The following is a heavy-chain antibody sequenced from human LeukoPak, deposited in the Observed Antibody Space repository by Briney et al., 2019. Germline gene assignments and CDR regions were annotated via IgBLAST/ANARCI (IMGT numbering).Heavy chain of an antibody. D-gene: IGHD2-15*01. CDR3: AKHGGYCSGATCPGWFDP. CDR2: ISTSGTYI. CDR1: GFTFSSYS. Sequence: GGSLRLSCAASGFTFSSYSMIWVRQAPGKGLEWVSSISTSGTYIYFADSVKGRFTISRDNAKNSLHLQMNSLRAEDTAVYYCAKHGGYCSGATCPGWFDPWGQGTLVTVSS. V-gene: IGHV3-21*04. J-gene: IGHJ5*02.